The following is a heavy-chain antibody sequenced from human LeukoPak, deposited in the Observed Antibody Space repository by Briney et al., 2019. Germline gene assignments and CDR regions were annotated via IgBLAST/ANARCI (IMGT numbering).Heavy chain of an antibody. J-gene: IGHJ5*02. V-gene: IGHV3-30*04. D-gene: IGHD3-10*01. CDR1: GFTFSSYA. CDR3: ARDYYGLNWFDP. CDR2: ISYDGSNK. Sequence: GGCLRLSCAASGFTFSSYAMHWVRDAPGKGLEWVAVISYDGSNKYYADSVKGRFTISRDNTKNTLYLQMNSLRAEGTAVYYCARDYYGLNWFDPWGQGTLVTVSS.